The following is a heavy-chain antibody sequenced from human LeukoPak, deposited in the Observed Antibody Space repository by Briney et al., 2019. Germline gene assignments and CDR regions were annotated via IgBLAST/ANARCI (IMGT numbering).Heavy chain of an antibody. D-gene: IGHD2-21*02. J-gene: IGHJ4*02. CDR2: ISYDGSNK. CDR1: GFTFSSYA. CDR3: ARDNIVVVTGANDY. Sequence: PGGSLRLSCAASGFTFSSYAMHWVRQAPGKGLEWVAAISYDGSNKYYADSVKGRFTISRDNSKNTLYLQMNSLRAEDTAVYYCARDNIVVVTGANDYWGQGTLVTVSS. V-gene: IGHV3-30-3*01.